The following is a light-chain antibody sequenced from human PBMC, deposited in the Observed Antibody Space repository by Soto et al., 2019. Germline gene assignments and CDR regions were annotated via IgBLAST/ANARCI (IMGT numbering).Light chain of an antibody. Sequence: QSALTQPPSASGSPGQSVTISCTGTASDIGGYNYVSWYQQHPGKAPKLMIYEVSNRPSGVSNRFSGSKSGNTASLTISGLQAEDEADYYCSSYTSSSTLWVFGGGTQLTVL. V-gene: IGLV2-14*01. J-gene: IGLJ3*02. CDR2: EVS. CDR1: ASDIGGYNY. CDR3: SSYTSSSTLWV.